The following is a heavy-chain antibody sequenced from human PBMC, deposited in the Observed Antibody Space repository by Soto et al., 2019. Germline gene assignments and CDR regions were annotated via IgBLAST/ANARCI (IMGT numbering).Heavy chain of an antibody. J-gene: IGHJ3*02. D-gene: IGHD4-17*01. CDR2: ISAYNGNT. CDR3: TRHRIIWANHMTTVISNDGFDI. V-gene: IGHV1-18*01. CDR1: GYTFTSYG. Sequence: ASVKVSCKASGYTFTSYGISWVRQAPGQGLEWMGWISAYNGNTNYAQKLQGRVTMTTDTSTSTAYMELRSLKTEDTAVYYCTRHRIIWANHMTTVISNDGFDIWGQGTMVTVSS.